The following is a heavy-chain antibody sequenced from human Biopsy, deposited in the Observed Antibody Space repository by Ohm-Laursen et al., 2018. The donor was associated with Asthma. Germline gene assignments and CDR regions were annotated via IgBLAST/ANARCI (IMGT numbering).Heavy chain of an antibody. D-gene: IGHD6-6*01. CDR3: ARAVSSSSYWYFDL. V-gene: IGHV4-39*02. CDR2: IYYSGRT. J-gene: IGHJ2*01. CDR1: GDAMSTSGSY. Sequence: SDTLSLTCIVSGDAMSTSGSYWGWIRQSPGKGLEWIGSIYYSGRTYYNPSLESRVTISADTSKNHFSLMATCVTAADTAVYYCARAVSSSSYWYFDLWGRGALVTVSS.